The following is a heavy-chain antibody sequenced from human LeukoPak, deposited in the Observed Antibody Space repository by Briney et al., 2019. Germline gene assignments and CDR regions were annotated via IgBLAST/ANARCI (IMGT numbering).Heavy chain of an antibody. V-gene: IGHV3-23*01. CDR1: GFSFSGYA. CDR3: TTDPGLFDY. Sequence: GGSLRLSCAASGFSFSGYAMSWVRQAPGKGLEWVSAISSLGGSTYYAGSVQGRFTISRENSKNTLYLQMNSLRAEDTAVYYCTTDPGLFDYWGQGTLVTVSS. CDR2: ISSLGGST. J-gene: IGHJ4*02.